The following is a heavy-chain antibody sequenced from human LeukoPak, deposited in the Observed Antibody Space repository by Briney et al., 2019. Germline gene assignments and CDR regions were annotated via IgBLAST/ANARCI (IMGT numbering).Heavy chain of an antibody. CDR1: GFTFSSYE. V-gene: IGHV3-48*03. Sequence: QPGGSLRLSCAASGFTFSSYEMNWVRQAPGKGLEWVSYISSSGSTIYYADSVKGRFTISRDNAKNSLYLQMNGLRAEDTAVYYCARVHGVATVDYWGQGTLVTVSS. CDR3: ARVHGVATVDY. D-gene: IGHD2-15*01. CDR2: ISSSGSTI. J-gene: IGHJ4*02.